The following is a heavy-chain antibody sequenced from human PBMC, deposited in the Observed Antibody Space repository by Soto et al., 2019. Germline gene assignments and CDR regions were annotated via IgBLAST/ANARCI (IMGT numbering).Heavy chain of an antibody. J-gene: IGHJ4*02. CDR1: GFTFSNYA. CDR3: ATEKSSGWYNDY. D-gene: IGHD6-19*01. Sequence: QVQLVESGGGVVQPGRSLRLSCAASGFTFSNYAMHWVRQAPGKGLEWVAVISYGGSNKYYADSVKGRFTISRDNSKNTLDLQMNSLRAEDTAVYYCATEKSSGWYNDYWGQGTLVTVSS. CDR2: ISYGGSNK. V-gene: IGHV3-30-3*01.